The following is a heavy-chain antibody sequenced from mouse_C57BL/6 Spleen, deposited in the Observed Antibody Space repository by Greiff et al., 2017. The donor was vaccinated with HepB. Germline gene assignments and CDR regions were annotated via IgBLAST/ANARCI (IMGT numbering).Heavy chain of an antibody. D-gene: IGHD2-13*01. CDR2: IYPGDGDT. CDR3: AREGDDYYFDY. Sequence: QVQLKESGPELVKPGASVKISCKASGYAFSSSWMNWVKQRPGKGLEWIGRIYPGDGDTNYNGKFKGKATLTADKSSSTAYMQLSSLTSEDSAVYFCAREGDDYYFDYWGQGTTLTVSS. V-gene: IGHV1-82*01. CDR1: GYAFSSSW. J-gene: IGHJ2*01.